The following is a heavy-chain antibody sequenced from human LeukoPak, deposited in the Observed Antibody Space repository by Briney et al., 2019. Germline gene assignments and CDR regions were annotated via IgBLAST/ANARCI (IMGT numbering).Heavy chain of an antibody. CDR2: IYTSGST. CDR3: ARSSVVVAANGAFDI. V-gene: IGHV4-4*07. J-gene: IGHJ3*02. CDR1: GGSISSYY. D-gene: IGHD2-15*01. Sequence: PSDTLSLTCTVSGGSISSYYWSWIRQPAGKGLEWIGRIYTSGSTNYNPSLKSRVTMSVDTSKNQFSLKLRSVTAADTAVYYCARSSVVVAANGAFDIWGQGTMVTVSS.